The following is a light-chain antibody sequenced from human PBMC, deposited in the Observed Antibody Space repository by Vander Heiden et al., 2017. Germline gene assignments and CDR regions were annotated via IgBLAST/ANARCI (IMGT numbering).Light chain of an antibody. J-gene: IGKJ2*01. CDR2: WAS. CDR3: QQDDSTPYT. Sequence: DIVLTQSPASLAVSVGERATINCKSSQSVLYSSNNKNYLAWYQQKPGQPPKLLIYWASTREAGVPDRFSGSGSGTDFTLTISILQAEDVAVYYCQQDDSTPYTFGQGTKLEIK. CDR1: QSVLYSSNNKNY. V-gene: IGKV4-1*01.